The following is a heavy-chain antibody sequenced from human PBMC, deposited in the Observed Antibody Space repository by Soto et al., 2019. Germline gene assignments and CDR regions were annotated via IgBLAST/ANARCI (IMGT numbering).Heavy chain of an antibody. Sequence: EVQLVESGGGLVKPGGSLRLSCAASGFTFSNAWMSWVRQAPGKGLEWVGRIKSKTDGGTTDYAAPVKGRFTISRDDSKNTLYLQMNSLKTEDTAVYYCSTDPRAAEGDIAVARNFDYWGQGTLVTVPS. CDR2: IKSKTDGGTT. CDR3: STDPRAAEGDIAVARNFDY. V-gene: IGHV3-15*01. CDR1: GFTFSNAW. J-gene: IGHJ4*02. D-gene: IGHD6-19*01.